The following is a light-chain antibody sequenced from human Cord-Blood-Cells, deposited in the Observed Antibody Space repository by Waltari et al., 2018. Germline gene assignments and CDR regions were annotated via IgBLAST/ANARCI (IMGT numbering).Light chain of an antibody. CDR3: CSYAGSSTWV. J-gene: IGLJ3*02. V-gene: IGLV2-23*01. Sequence: QSALTQPASVSGSPGQSLTISCTGTSSDVGSYNLVSWYQPHPGKAPKHLIYEGSKRPSGVSNRFSGSKSGNTASLTISGLQAEDEADYYCCSYAGSSTWVFGGGTKLTVL. CDR2: EGS. CDR1: SSDVGSYNL.